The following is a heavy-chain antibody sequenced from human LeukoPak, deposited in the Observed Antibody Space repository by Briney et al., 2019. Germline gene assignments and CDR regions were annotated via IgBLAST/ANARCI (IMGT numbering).Heavy chain of an antibody. CDR2: ISGSGRST. CDR3: ARGFITMVRGVSCAFDI. Sequence: PGGSLRLSCAASGFTFNSYPMHWVRQAPGKGLEWVSVISGSGRSTYYADSVKGRFTISRDNAKNSLYLQMNSLRAEDTAVYYCARGFITMVRGVSCAFDIWGQGTMVTVSS. J-gene: IGHJ3*02. CDR1: GFTFNSYP. V-gene: IGHV3-21*01. D-gene: IGHD3-10*01.